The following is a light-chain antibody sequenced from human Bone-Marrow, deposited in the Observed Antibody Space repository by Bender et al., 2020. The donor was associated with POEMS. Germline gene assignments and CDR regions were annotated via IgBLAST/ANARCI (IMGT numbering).Light chain of an antibody. J-gene: IGLJ1*01. CDR2: SNY. Sequence: QSVLTQPPSASGTLGQRVSISCSGSGSNVGGNTVNWYQQVPGAAPKLLIHSNYQRPSGVPGRFSGSKSGTSASLAISGVQSEDEASYYCASWDDSLNGYVFGSGTGFTVL. CDR3: ASWDDSLNGYV. V-gene: IGLV1-44*01. CDR1: GSNVGGNT.